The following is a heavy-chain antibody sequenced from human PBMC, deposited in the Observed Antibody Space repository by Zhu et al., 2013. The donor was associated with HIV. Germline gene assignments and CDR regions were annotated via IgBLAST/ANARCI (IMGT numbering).Heavy chain of an antibody. CDR3: TRGLSGATRGMDA. Sequence: QVQLVQSGGEVKKPGASVKVSCKASGYALTLYGITWVRQAPGQGLEWMGWISTYNDNTNYAQNLQDRVTMTSDTSTNTAYMELRRLRSDDTAVYYCTRGLSGATRGMDAWGQGTTVTVSS. J-gene: IGHJ6*02. CDR2: ISTYNDNT. CDR1: GYALTLYG. V-gene: IGHV1-18*01. D-gene: IGHD1-26*01.